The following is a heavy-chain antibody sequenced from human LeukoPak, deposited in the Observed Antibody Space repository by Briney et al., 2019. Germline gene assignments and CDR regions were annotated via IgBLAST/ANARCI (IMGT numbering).Heavy chain of an antibody. J-gene: IGHJ4*02. Sequence: PSETLSLTCAVYGGSFSGYYWSWIRQPPGKGLEWIGEINHSGSTNYNPSLKSRVTISVDTSKNQFSLKLSSVTAADTAVYYCARDLVGYCSSTSCYTYFDYWGQGTLVTVSS. CDR3: ARDLVGYCSSTSCYTYFDY. CDR2: INHSGST. CDR1: GGSFSGYY. V-gene: IGHV4-34*01. D-gene: IGHD2-2*02.